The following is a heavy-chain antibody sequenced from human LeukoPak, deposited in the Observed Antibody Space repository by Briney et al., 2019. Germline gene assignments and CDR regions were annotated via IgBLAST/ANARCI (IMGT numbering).Heavy chain of an antibody. Sequence: ASVKVSCKASGGTFSSYAISWVRQAPGQGLEWMGGIIPIFGTANYAQKFQGRVTITADESTSTAYMELSSLRSEDTAVYYCASVGITMVRGVIGWFDPWGQGTLVTVSS. CDR3: ASVGITMVRGVIGWFDP. CDR1: GGTFSSYA. CDR2: IIPIFGTA. V-gene: IGHV1-69*13. D-gene: IGHD3-10*01. J-gene: IGHJ5*02.